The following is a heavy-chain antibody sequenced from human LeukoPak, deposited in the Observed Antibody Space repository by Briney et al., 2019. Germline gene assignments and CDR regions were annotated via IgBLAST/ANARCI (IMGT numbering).Heavy chain of an antibody. CDR3: SRSQFDY. J-gene: IGHJ4*02. CDR2: INGDGTVT. Sequence: GGSLRLSCAASGFAFSSYWMLWVRQVPGKGLVWVSRINGDGTVTTYADFAKVPFSISRDNTKKILYLEMNNLRAEDTGIYYCSRSQFDYWGQGILVTVSS. CDR1: GFAFSSYW. V-gene: IGHV3-74*03.